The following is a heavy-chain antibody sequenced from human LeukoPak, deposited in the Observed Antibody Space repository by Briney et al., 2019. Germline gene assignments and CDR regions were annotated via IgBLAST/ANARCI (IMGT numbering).Heavy chain of an antibody. CDR3: AKDHLSTYSYGPDAFDI. CDR1: GFTLSSYA. J-gene: IGHJ3*02. Sequence: GGSLRLSCAASGFTLSSYAMSWVRQAPGKGLEWVSAISGSGGSTYYADSVKGRFTISRDNSKNTLYLQMNSLRAEDTAVYYCAKDHLSTYSYGPDAFDIWGQGTMVTVSS. CDR2: ISGSGGST. V-gene: IGHV3-23*01. D-gene: IGHD5-18*01.